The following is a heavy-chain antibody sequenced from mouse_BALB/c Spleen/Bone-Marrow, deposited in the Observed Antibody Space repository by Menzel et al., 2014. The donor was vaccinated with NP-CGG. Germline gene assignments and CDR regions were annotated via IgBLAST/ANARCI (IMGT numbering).Heavy chain of an antibody. Sequence: LVESGAELVRPGSSVKISCKASGYAFSIYWTNWVKQRPGQGLEWIGQIYPGDDDTDYNGKFKGKATLTADRSSSTAYMQLNSLTSEDSAVYFCARGGISIDYWGQGTTLTVSS. J-gene: IGHJ2*01. CDR3: ARGGISIDY. CDR2: IYPGDDDT. V-gene: IGHV1-80*01. CDR1: GYAFSIYW.